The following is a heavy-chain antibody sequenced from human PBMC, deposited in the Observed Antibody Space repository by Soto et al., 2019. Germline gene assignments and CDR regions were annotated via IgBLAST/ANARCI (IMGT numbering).Heavy chain of an antibody. J-gene: IGHJ5*02. Sequence: PSETLSLTCTVSGGSISSYYWSWIRQPPGKGLEWIGYIYYSGSTNYNPSLKSRVTISVDTSKNQFSLKLSSVTAADTAVYYCARDAYPYGGNSLWFDPWGQGTLVTVSS. CDR1: GGSISSYY. V-gene: IGHV4-59*01. CDR2: IYYSGST. D-gene: IGHD2-21*02. CDR3: ARDAYPYGGNSLWFDP.